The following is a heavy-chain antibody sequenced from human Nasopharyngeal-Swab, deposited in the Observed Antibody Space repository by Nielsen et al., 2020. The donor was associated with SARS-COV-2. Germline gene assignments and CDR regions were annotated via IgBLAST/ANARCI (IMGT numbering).Heavy chain of an antibody. Sequence: LSCAASGFTFSSYSMNWVRQAPGKGLEWVSSISSSSSYIYYADSVKGRFTISRDNAKNSLYLQMNSLRAEDTAVYYCARDPLDRIMITFGGVIASPSLDYWGQGTLVTVSS. CDR1: GFTFSSYS. J-gene: IGHJ4*02. CDR2: ISSSSSYI. CDR3: ARDPLDRIMITFGGVIASPSLDY. D-gene: IGHD3-16*02. V-gene: IGHV3-21*01.